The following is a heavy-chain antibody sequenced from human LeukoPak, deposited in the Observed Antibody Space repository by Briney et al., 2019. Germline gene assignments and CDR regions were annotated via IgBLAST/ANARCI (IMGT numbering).Heavy chain of an antibody. CDR3: AKGGGDGNPHDY. CDR2: ISASGYTT. J-gene: IGHJ4*02. V-gene: IGHV3-23*01. Sequence: GGSLRLSCTASGSTFSSYAMSWVRQAPGKGLEWVSAISASGYTTYYTDSVKGRFTVSRDNSKNTLFLQMNSLRVEDTAVYYCAKGGGDGNPHDYWGQGTLVTVSS. CDR1: GSTFSSYA. D-gene: IGHD3-16*01.